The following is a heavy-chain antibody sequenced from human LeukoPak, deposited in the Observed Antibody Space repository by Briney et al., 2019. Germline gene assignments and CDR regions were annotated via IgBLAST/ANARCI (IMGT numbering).Heavy chain of an antibody. Sequence: PGGSLRLSCAASGFTFSSYAMHWVRQAPGKGLEWVAVISYDGSNKYYADSVKGRFTISRDNSKNTLYLQMNSLRAEDTAVYYCASDIKETLLWFGELLHDAFDIWGQGTMVTVSS. CDR1: GFTFSSYA. J-gene: IGHJ3*02. CDR2: ISYDGSNK. CDR3: ASDIKETLLWFGELLHDAFDI. V-gene: IGHV3-30-3*01. D-gene: IGHD3-10*01.